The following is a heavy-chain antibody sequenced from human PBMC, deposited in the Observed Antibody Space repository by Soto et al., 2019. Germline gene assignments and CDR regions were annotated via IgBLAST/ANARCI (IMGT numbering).Heavy chain of an antibody. CDR2: IFYSGTT. J-gene: IGHJ4*02. V-gene: IGHV4-31*03. D-gene: IGHD4-4*01. CDR3: ARSYSNLFDY. Sequence: QVQLQESGPGLVKPSQTLSLTCTVSGGSISSDDYYWSWIRQHPGKGLEWIGYIFYSGTTYYSPSLKSRVTISVDTSKNQCSLRLSSVTAADTAVYYCARSYSNLFDYWGQGTLVTVSP. CDR1: GGSISSDDYY.